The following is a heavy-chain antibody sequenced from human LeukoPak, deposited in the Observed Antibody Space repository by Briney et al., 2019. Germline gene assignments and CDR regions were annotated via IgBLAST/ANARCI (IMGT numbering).Heavy chain of an antibody. D-gene: IGHD3-16*02. Sequence: GGSLRLSCAASGFPFSSYAMSRVRQAPGKGLEWVSAISGSGGSTYYADSVKGRFTISRDNSKNTLYLQMNSLRAEDTAVYYCARRLGELSLYFDYWGQGTLVTVSS. CDR2: ISGSGGST. V-gene: IGHV3-23*01. CDR3: ARRLGELSLYFDY. CDR1: GFPFSSYA. J-gene: IGHJ4*02.